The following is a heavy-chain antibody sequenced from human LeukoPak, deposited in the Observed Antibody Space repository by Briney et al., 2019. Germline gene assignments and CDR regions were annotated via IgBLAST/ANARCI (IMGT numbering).Heavy chain of an antibody. CDR1: GGTFSSYA. CDR2: IIPILGMT. J-gene: IGHJ6*02. V-gene: IGHV1-69*04. Sequence: PVKLSCKASGGTFSSYAITWVRQAPGQGLEWVGRIIPILGMTTYAQKFQGRVTITADKSTSTAYMELSSLRSDDTAVYYCARTNYYDSSGYQGAGTYYYGMDVWGPGTTVTVSS. D-gene: IGHD3-22*01. CDR3: ARTNYYDSSGYQGAGTYYYGMDV.